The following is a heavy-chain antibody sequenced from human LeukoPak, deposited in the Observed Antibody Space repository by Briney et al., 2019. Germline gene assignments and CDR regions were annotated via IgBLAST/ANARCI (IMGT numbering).Heavy chain of an antibody. CDR3: ARDLIAARPDY. CDR2: IKQDGSEK. Sequence: GGSLRLSCAASGFTFSDYYMSWIRQAPGKGLEWVANIKQDGSEKYYVDSVKGRFTISRDNAKNSLYLQMNSLRAEDTAVYYCARDLIAARPDYWGQGTLVTVSS. CDR1: GFTFSDYY. J-gene: IGHJ4*02. V-gene: IGHV3-7*01. D-gene: IGHD6-6*01.